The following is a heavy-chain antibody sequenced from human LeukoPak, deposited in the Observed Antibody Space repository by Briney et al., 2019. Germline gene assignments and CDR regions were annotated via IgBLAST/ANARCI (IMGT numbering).Heavy chain of an antibody. V-gene: IGHV3-23*01. J-gene: IGHJ4*02. CDR2: ISADGGST. D-gene: IGHD2-2*01. Sequence: GGSLRLSCAVSGFTFSSYAMKWVRQAPGKGLEWVSAISADGGSTHYTISVKGRFTISRDNSKNTLYLQMNSLRAEDTAVYYCASHGGSMARPTYYFDYWGQGTLVTVSS. CDR3: ASHGGSMARPTYYFDY. CDR1: GFTFSSYA.